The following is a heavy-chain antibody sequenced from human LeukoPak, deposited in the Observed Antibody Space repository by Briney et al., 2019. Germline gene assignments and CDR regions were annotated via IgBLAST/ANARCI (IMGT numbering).Heavy chain of an antibody. Sequence: PSETLSLTCTVSGGSISSSSYYWGWIRQPPGKGLEWIGSIYHSGSTYYNPSLKSRVTISVDTSKNQFSLKLSSVTAADTAVYYCARQPQQQLVRIYYFDYWGQGTLVTVSS. J-gene: IGHJ4*02. D-gene: IGHD6-13*01. CDR3: ARQPQQQLVRIYYFDY. CDR2: IYHSGST. V-gene: IGHV4-39*07. CDR1: GGSISSSSYY.